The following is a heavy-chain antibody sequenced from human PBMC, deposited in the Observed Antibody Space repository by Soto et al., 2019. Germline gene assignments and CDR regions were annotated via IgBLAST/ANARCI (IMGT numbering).Heavy chain of an antibody. CDR3: ARGVGELLLGFYYYYMDV. V-gene: IGHV1-2*04. CDR2: INPNSGGT. CDR1: GYTFTGYY. D-gene: IGHD3-10*01. J-gene: IGHJ6*03. Sequence: GASVKVSCKASGYTFTGYYMHWVRQAPGQGLEWMGWINPNSGGTNYAQKFKGWVTMTRDTSISTAYMELSRLRSDDTAVYYCARGVGELLLGFYYYYMDVWGKGTTVTVSS.